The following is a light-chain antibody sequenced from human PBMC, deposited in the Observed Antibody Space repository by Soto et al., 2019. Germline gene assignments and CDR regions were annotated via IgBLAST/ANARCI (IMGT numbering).Light chain of an antibody. CDR2: EDN. CDR3: QSYGGGIPV. Sequence: NFMLTQPQSMSESPGKTITISCTDSSGSIGSKFVQWYQQRPGSAPTTIIYEDNQRPSGVPNRFSGSIDRTSNSASLTIPGLETEDEAEYFCQSYGGGIPVFGGGTKLTVL. V-gene: IGLV6-57*02. J-gene: IGLJ2*01. CDR1: SGSIGSKF.